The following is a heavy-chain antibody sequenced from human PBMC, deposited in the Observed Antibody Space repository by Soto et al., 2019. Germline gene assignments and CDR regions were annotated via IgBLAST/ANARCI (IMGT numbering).Heavy chain of an antibody. V-gene: IGHV5-51*01. D-gene: IGHD3-10*01. CDR2: IYPGDSDT. J-gene: IGHJ6*02. CDR1: GYSFTSYW. Sequence: PGESLKISCKGSGYSFTSYWIGWVRQMPGKGLEWMGIIYPGDSDTRYSPSFQGQVTISADKSISTAYLQWSSLKASDTAMYYFARQHRGVRGVIINSMDVWGQGTTVTVSS. CDR3: ARQHRGVRGVIINSMDV.